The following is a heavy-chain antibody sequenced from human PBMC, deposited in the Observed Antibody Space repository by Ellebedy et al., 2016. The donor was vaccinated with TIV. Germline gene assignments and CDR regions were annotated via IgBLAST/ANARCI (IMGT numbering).Heavy chain of an antibody. CDR3: ARDQNWNDFDY. J-gene: IGHJ4*02. D-gene: IGHD1-1*01. Sequence: GESLKISCTASGFTFGDYAMSWFRQAPGKGLEWVSYISSSGSTIYYADSVKGRFTISRDNAKNSLYLQMNSLRAEDTAVYYCARDQNWNDFDYWGQGTLVTVSS. V-gene: IGHV3-11*01. CDR2: ISSSGSTI. CDR1: GFTFGDYA.